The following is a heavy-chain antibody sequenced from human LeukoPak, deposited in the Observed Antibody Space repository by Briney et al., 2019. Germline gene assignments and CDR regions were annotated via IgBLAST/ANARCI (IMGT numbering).Heavy chain of an antibody. CDR3: ARTWGIVVVPAAPNFDY. V-gene: IGHV1-18*01. CDR1: GYTFTSYG. J-gene: IGHJ4*02. D-gene: IGHD2-2*01. CDR2: INAYNGNT. Sequence: ASVKVSCKASGYTFTSYGISWVRQAPGQGLEWMGWINAYNGNTNYAQKLQGRVIMTTDTSTSTAYMELRSLRSDDTAVYYCARTWGIVVVPAAPNFDYWGQGTLVTVSS.